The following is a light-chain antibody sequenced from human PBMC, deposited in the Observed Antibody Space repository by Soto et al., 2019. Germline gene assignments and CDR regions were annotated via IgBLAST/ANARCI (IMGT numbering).Light chain of an antibody. V-gene: IGKV1-39*01. CDR1: QSIASF. CDR3: QQTYSMPVT. Sequence: DVQMTQSPSSLSASVGDRVTITCRASQSIASFLNWYPQRPGTAPKLLIYAATNLESGVPSRFSGRGSATDFTLSISSLQPEDFATYFCQQTYSMPVTFGQGTKLEMK. J-gene: IGKJ2*01. CDR2: AAT.